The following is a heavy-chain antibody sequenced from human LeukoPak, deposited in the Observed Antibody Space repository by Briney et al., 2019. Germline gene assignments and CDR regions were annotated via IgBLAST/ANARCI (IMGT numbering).Heavy chain of an antibody. CDR3: ARPRGCGSSRCNNFDY. CDR1: GFILSSYE. V-gene: IGHV3-48*03. J-gene: IGHJ4*02. D-gene: IGHD2-2*01. Sequence: GGSLRLSCAASGFILSSYEMNWVRQAPGKGLEWLSYISSSGSTIYYADSVKGRFTISRDNAKNSLYLQMNRLRAEDTAVYYCARPRGCGSSRCNNFDYWGQGTLVTVSS. CDR2: ISSSGSTI.